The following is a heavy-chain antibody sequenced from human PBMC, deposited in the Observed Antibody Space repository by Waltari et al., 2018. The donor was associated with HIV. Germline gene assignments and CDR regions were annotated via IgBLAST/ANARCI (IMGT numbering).Heavy chain of an antibody. J-gene: IGHJ4*02. D-gene: IGHD2-8*01. CDR2: INPNSGDT. CDR1: GYTFTDYY. V-gene: IGHV1-2*06. Sequence: QVQLVQSGAEVKKPGASVKVSCKASGYTFTDYYIHWVRQAPGQGLECMGRINPNSGDTSYAQKFQGRVTMTRDTSISTAYMDRRRLRSDDTAVYYCATIPTNPNPDYWGQGALVTVSS. CDR3: ATIPTNPNPDY.